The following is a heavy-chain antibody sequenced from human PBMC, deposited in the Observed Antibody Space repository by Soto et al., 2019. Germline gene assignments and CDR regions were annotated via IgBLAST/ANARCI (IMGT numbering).Heavy chain of an antibody. CDR3: GRRAYANGNSGMDV. V-gene: IGHV5-10-1*01. Sequence: RVIQKQGKGLEWMGRIDPSDSYTNYSPSFQGHVTISADKSISTAYLQWSSLKASDTAMYYCGRRAYANGNSGMDVRGEPITVTLSS. D-gene: IGHD1-1*01. J-gene: IGHJ6*02. CDR2: IDPSDSYT.